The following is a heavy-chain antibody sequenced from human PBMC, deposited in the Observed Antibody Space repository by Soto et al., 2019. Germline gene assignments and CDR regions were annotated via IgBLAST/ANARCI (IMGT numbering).Heavy chain of an antibody. CDR2: LYHSGST. CDR1: GYSISSGYY. V-gene: IGHV4-38-2*01. D-gene: IGHD5-18*01. J-gene: IGHJ4*02. Sequence: PSETLSLTCAVSGYSISSGYYWGWIRQPPGKGLEWIGSLYHSGSTSYNPSLKSRVTISVDTSKNQFSLKLTSVTAADTAVYYSARMYGYSYGYLDYWGQGTQVTVSS. CDR3: ARMYGYSYGYLDY.